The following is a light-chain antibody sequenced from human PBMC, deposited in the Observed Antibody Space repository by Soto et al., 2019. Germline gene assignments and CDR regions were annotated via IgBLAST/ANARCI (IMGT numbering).Light chain of an antibody. CDR1: QSVSSN. J-gene: IGKJ5*01. V-gene: IGKV3-11*01. CDR2: GAS. CDR3: QQRSNWLIT. Sequence: IGMTQSPATLSVSPGERATLSCRASQSVSSNSAWYQQKPGQAPRLLIYGASSRATGIPARFSGSGSGTDFTLTISSLEPEDFAVYYCQQRSNWLITFGQGTRLEIK.